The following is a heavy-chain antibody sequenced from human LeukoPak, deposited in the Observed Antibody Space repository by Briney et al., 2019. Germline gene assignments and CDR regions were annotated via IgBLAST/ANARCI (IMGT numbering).Heavy chain of an antibody. V-gene: IGHV3-11*01. Sequence: PGGSLGLSCAASGFTFSSYAMSWIRQAPGKGLEWVSYISSRGSTIYYADSVKGRFTIPRDNAKNSLYLQMNSLRAEDTAVYYCARHDTAMATDYGMDVWGQGTTVTVSS. CDR3: ARHDTAMATDYGMDV. D-gene: IGHD5-18*01. CDR1: GFTFSSYA. J-gene: IGHJ6*02. CDR2: ISSRGSTI.